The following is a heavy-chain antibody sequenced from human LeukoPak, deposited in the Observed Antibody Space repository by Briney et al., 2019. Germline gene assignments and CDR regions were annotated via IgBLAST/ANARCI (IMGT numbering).Heavy chain of an antibody. CDR3: ARVIGYYYDSSGFPGHFDY. J-gene: IGHJ4*02. V-gene: IGHV1-2*02. Sequence: ASVKVSCKASGYTFTGYYMHWVRQAPGQGLEWMGWINPNSGGTNYAQKLQGRVTMTTDTSTSTAYMELRSLRSDDTAVYYCARVIGYYYDSSGFPGHFDYWGQGTLVTVSS. D-gene: IGHD3-22*01. CDR1: GYTFTGYY. CDR2: INPNSGGT.